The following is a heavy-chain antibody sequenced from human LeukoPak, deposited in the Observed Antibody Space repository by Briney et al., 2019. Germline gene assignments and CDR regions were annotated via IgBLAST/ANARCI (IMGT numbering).Heavy chain of an antibody. J-gene: IGHJ4*02. CDR1: GGSMTNYY. CDR2: IYYTGTT. D-gene: IGHD6-13*01. V-gene: IGHV4-59*08. CDR3: ARYIAAAQNYYFDY. Sequence: SETPSLTCTVSGGSMTNYYWSWIRQPPGKGLEWLGYIYYTGTTNSNPSLESRVTMSVDTSKNQFSLNLSSVTAADTAVYYCARYIAAAQNYYFDYWGQRTLVTVSS.